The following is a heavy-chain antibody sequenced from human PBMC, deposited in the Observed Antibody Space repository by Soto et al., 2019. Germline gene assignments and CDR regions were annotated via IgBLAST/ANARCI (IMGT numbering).Heavy chain of an antibody. Sequence: GGSLRLSCAASGFTFSSYAMSWVRQAPGKGLEWVSAISGSGGSAYYADSVKGRFTISRDNSKNTLYLQMSSLRAEDTAVYYCAKDPYSRSWYASDAFDIWGQGTMVTVSS. CDR2: ISGSGGSA. CDR3: AKDPYSRSWYASDAFDI. CDR1: GFTFSSYA. V-gene: IGHV3-23*01. D-gene: IGHD6-13*01. J-gene: IGHJ3*02.